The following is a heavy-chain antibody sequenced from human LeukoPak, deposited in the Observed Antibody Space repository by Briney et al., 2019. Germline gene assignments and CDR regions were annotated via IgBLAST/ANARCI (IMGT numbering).Heavy chain of an antibody. J-gene: IGHJ4*02. CDR3: AKGGPYRQLVLRTGIDY. CDR2: ISGSGGST. CDR1: GFTFSSYA. Sequence: GGSLRLSCTASGFTFSSYAMSWVRQAPGKGLEWASAISGSGGSTYYADSVKGRFTISRDNSKNTLYLQMNSLRAEDTAVYYCAKGGPYRQLVLRTGIDYWGQGTLVTVSS. D-gene: IGHD6-6*01. V-gene: IGHV3-23*01.